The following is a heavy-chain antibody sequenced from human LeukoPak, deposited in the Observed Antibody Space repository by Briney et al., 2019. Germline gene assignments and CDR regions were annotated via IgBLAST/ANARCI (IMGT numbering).Heavy chain of an antibody. CDR2: IDSSGSYT. J-gene: IGHJ4*02. D-gene: IGHD6-13*01. CDR1: GFTFSSHW. V-gene: IGHV3-23*05. CDR3: AKGSAGGRPYYFDY. Sequence: GGSLRLSCAASGFTFSSHWMTWVRQAPGKGLEWVSAIDSSGSYTWYDDSVKGRFTISRDNSKNTLYLQMNSLRAEDTAVYYCAKGSAGGRPYYFDYWGQGTLVPVSS.